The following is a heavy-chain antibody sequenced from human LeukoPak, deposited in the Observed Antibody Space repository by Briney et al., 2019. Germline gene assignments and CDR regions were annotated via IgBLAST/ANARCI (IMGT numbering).Heavy chain of an antibody. V-gene: IGHV3-20*04. CDR2: INWNGGST. J-gene: IGHJ4*02. Sequence: GGSLRLSCAASGFTFDDYGMSWVRQAPGKGLEWVSGINWNGGSTGYADSVEGRFTISRDNNKNSLYLQMNSLRAEDTALYSCAKAWGGSSTSCYDSWGQGTLVTVSS. CDR1: GFTFDDYG. D-gene: IGHD2-2*01. CDR3: AKAWGGSSTSCYDS.